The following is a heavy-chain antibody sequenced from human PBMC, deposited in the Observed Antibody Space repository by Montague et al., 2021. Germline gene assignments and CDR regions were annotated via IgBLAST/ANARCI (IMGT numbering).Heavy chain of an antibody. J-gene: IGHJ4*02. D-gene: IGHD4-11*01. V-gene: IGHV4-39*01. CDR1: GGSISSDNYY. CDR2: IHYTGSA. CDR3: ARRPRITVTGRSDL. Sequence: SETLSLTCTVSGGSISSDNYYWAWIRQPPGKGLEWIGSIHYTGSAHYNPSLNSRVTISVDTSKNQFSLKLSSVTAADTAVYFCARRPRITVTGRSDLWGEGTLVTVSS.